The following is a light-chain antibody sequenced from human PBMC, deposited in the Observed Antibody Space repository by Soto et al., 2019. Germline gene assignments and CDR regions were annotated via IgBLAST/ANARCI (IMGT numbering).Light chain of an antibody. CDR2: GAP. Sequence: EIVMTQSPATLSVSPGERATLSCRASQSVSSNLAWYQQKPGQAPRLLIYGAPITATGIPARFSGSGSGTEFTLTVSSLQSEDFAVYYCQQYNNWTLTFGGGTNVEVK. V-gene: IGKV3-15*01. J-gene: IGKJ4*01. CDR1: QSVSSN. CDR3: QQYNNWTLT.